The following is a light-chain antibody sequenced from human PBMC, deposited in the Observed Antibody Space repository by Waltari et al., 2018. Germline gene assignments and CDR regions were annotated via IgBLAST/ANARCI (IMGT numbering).Light chain of an antibody. CDR3: QQNYRTPT. CDR1: QDIDRY. J-gene: IGKJ4*01. Sequence: DVQVTQSPSSLSASVGDSVTITCRPSQDIDRYLIWYQQKPGNAPKLLIYAASYLQSGVPSRVSGSGSGTDFSLTISSLQPEDFAVYYCQQNYRTPTFGGGTKVEVK. CDR2: AAS. V-gene: IGKV1-39*01.